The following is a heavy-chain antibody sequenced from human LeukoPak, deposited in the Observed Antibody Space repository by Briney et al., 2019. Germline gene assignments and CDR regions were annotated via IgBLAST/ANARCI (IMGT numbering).Heavy chain of an antibody. CDR1: GFTFTGYA. CDR3: AKSGYYHDSSGHYLYYFDY. D-gene: IGHD3-22*01. J-gene: IGHJ4*02. V-gene: IGHV3-23*01. CDR2: ISGSGGST. Sequence: GGSLGLSCAASGFTFTGYAMSWVRQAPGKGLEWVSAISGSGGSTHYADSVKGRFSISRDNSKSTVYLQMNSLRAEDKAVYYCAKSGYYHDSSGHYLYYFDYWGQGTLVTVSS.